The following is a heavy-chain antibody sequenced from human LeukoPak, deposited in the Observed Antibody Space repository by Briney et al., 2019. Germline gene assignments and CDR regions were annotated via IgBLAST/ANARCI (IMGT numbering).Heavy chain of an antibody. V-gene: IGHV3-30*02. CDR1: GFNFSNYA. Sequence: PEGSLRLSCAASGFNFSNYAMTWVRQAPGTGLEWVAFIRFDGSVKYYTDSVKGRFTISRDNSKNTLYLQMNSLRTEDTAVYYCARSNSYAFDYWGQGTLVTVSS. D-gene: IGHD3-16*01. CDR3: ARSNSYAFDY. J-gene: IGHJ4*02. CDR2: IRFDGSVK.